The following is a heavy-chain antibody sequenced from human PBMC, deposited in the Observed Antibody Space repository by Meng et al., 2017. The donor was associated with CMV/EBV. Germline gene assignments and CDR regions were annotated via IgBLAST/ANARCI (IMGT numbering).Heavy chain of an antibody. J-gene: IGHJ6*02. V-gene: IGHV3-53*01. CDR1: GFTFSSYN. CDR3: ARGYCSSTSCTNYYYYYYGMDV. Sequence: GGSLRLSCAASGFTFSSYNMNWVRQAPGKGLEWVSVIYSGGSTYYADSVKGRFTISRDNSKNTLYLQMNSLRAEDTAVYYCARGYCSSTSCTNYYYYYYGMDVWGQGTTVTVSS. CDR2: IYSGGST. D-gene: IGHD2-2*01.